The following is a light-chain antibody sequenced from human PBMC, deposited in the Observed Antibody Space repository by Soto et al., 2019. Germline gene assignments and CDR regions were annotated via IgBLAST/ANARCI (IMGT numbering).Light chain of an antibody. Sequence: QSALTQPASVSGSPGQSITISCTGTSSDVGGYNYDSWYQQHPGKAPKLMIYEVSNRPSGVSKRFSGSNSGNTASLTISGLQAEDEGVYYCSSYTSSSTRVFGGGTKLTVL. CDR3: SSYTSSSTRV. J-gene: IGLJ3*02. V-gene: IGLV2-14*01. CDR2: EVS. CDR1: SSDVGGYNY.